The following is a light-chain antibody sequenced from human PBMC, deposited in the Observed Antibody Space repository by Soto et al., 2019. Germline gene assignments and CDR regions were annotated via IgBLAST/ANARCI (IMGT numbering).Light chain of an antibody. CDR1: SSDVGGYNY. Sequence: QSALTQPPSASGSPGQSVTISCTGTSSDVGGYNYVSWYQQHPGKAPKLMIYEVTQRPSGVPNRFSGSKSGNTAFLTVSGLQAEDEADYYCNSYAASGNLWVFGGGTKLTVL. J-gene: IGLJ3*02. CDR3: NSYAASGNLWV. V-gene: IGLV2-8*01. CDR2: EVT.